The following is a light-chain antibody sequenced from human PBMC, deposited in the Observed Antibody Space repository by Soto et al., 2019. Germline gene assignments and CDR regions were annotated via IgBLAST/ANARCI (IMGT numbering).Light chain of an antibody. Sequence: QSALTQPASMSGSPGQSITISCTGTGSNVGGYNYVSWYQQHPGKAPKLMIYEVTNRPSGVSHRFSGSNSGNTASLTISGLQPEDEADDYCSSFTSSSTLPYVFGTGTKLTVL. CDR1: GSNVGGYNY. CDR3: SSFTSSSTLPYV. J-gene: IGLJ1*01. V-gene: IGLV2-14*01. CDR2: EVT.